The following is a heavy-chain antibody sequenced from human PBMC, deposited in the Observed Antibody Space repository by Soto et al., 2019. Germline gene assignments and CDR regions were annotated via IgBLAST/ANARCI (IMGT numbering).Heavy chain of an antibody. CDR3: ARGGSKGITMVRGVTFDY. CDR1: GGSFSGYY. J-gene: IGHJ4*02. D-gene: IGHD3-10*01. V-gene: IGHV4-34*01. CDR2: INHSGRT. Sequence: QVQLQQWGAGLLKPSETLSLTCAVYGGSFSGYYWSWIRQPPGKGLEWIGEINHSGRTNYNPSLKSRVTISVDTSKNQFSLKLSSVTAADTAVYYCARGGSKGITMVRGVTFDYWGQGTLVTVSS.